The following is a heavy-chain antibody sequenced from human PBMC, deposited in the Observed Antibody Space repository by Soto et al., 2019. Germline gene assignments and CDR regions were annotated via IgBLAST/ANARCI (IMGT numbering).Heavy chain of an antibody. CDR1: GFTFSSYA. Sequence: GSLRLSCAASGFTFSSYAMSWVRQAPGKGLEWVSAISGSGGSTYYADSVKGRFTISRDNSKNTLYLQMNSLRAEDTAVYYCAKDLQQWLSDYYGMDVWGQGTTVTVSS. J-gene: IGHJ6*02. CDR2: ISGSGGST. CDR3: AKDLQQWLSDYYGMDV. V-gene: IGHV3-23*01. D-gene: IGHD6-19*01.